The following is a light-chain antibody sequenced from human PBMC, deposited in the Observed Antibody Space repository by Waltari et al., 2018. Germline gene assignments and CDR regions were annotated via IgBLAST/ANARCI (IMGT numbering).Light chain of an antibody. V-gene: IGLV6-57*02. CDR2: EDN. Sequence: NFMLTQPHSVSESPGKTVTISCTGSSGSIASNSVQWYQQRPGSAPTPVIYEDNQRPSGVPDRFSGSIDSSSNSASLTISGLKTEDEADYYCQSYDSSLWVFGGGTKLTVL. CDR3: QSYDSSLWV. CDR1: SGSIASNS. J-gene: IGLJ3*02.